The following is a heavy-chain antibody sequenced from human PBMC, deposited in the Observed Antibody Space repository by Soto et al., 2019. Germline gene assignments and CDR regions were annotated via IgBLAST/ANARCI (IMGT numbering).Heavy chain of an antibody. D-gene: IGHD2-15*01. CDR3: ARVGMGGYCSGGSCYLGY. J-gene: IGHJ4*02. Sequence: QVQLVESGGGVVQPGRSLRLSCAASGFTFSSYAMHWVRQAPGXGXXXXXXISYDGSNKYYADSVKGRFTISRDNSKNTLYLQMNSLRAEDTAVYYCARVGMGGYCSGGSCYLGYWGQGTLVTVSS. CDR2: ISYDGSNK. CDR1: GFTFSSYA. V-gene: IGHV3-30-3*01.